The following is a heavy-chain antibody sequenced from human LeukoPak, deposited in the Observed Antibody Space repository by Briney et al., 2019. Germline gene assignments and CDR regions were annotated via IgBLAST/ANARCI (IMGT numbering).Heavy chain of an antibody. V-gene: IGHV3-30-3*01. Sequence: PGGSLRLSCAASGFTFSSYAMHWVRQAPGKGLEWVAVTSYDGSNKYYADSVKGRFTISRDNSKNTLYLQMNSLRAEDTAVYYCARDTGVVHFDYWGQGTLVTVSS. J-gene: IGHJ4*02. CDR2: TSYDGSNK. CDR1: GFTFSSYA. D-gene: IGHD3-3*01. CDR3: ARDTGVVHFDY.